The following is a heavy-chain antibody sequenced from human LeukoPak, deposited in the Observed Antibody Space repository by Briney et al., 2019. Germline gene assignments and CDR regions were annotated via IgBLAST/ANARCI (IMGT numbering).Heavy chain of an antibody. D-gene: IGHD4-23*01. CDR2: IYYSVTT. Sequence: PSETLSLTCTVSGDSISSSSYYWGWIRPPPGKGLEWIGSIYYSVTTYYNPSLKSRVTISVDTSKNQFSLKLSSVTAADTAVYYCARDRLRWPKIDYWGQGTLVTVSS. V-gene: IGHV4-39*07. CDR1: GDSISSSSYY. J-gene: IGHJ4*02. CDR3: ARDRLRWPKIDY.